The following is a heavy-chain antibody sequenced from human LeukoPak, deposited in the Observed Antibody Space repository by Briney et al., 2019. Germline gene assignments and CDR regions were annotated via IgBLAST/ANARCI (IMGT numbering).Heavy chain of an antibody. CDR2: ISWDGGST. J-gene: IGHJ4*02. D-gene: IGHD1-20*01. V-gene: IGHV3-43D*03. CDR3: AKDISNWNERGGFDY. Sequence: GGSLRLSCAASGFTFDDYAMHWVRQAPGKGLEWVSLISWDGGSTYYADSVKGRFTISRDNINNSPYLQMNSLRAEDTALYYCAKDISNWNERGGFDYWGQGTLATVSS. CDR1: GFTFDDYA.